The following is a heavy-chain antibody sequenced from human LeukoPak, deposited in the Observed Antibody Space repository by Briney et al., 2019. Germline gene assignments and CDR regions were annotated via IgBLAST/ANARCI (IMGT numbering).Heavy chain of an antibody. CDR2: ISSSGSTI. CDR1: GFTFSDYY. Sequence: GGSLRLSCAASGFTFSDYYMSWIRQAPGKGLEWVSYISSSGSTIYYADSVKGRFTISRDNGKNSLYLQMNSLRAEDAAVYYCVRMDDYVWGTYRSFYFDFWGLGTLVTVSS. D-gene: IGHD3-16*02. V-gene: IGHV3-11*04. CDR3: VRMDDYVWGTYRSFYFDF. J-gene: IGHJ4*02.